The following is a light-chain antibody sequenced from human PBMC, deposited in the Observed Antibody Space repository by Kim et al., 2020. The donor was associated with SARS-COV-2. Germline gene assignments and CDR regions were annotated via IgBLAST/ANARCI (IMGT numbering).Light chain of an antibody. CDR3: QQSYSSPLT. Sequence: ASVGDRVTITCRASQSISSYLNWYQQKPGKAPKLLIYAASSLQSGVPSRFSGSGSGTDFTLTISSLQPEDFATYYCQQSYSSPLTFGGGTKVDIK. CDR2: AAS. V-gene: IGKV1-39*01. J-gene: IGKJ4*01. CDR1: QSISSY.